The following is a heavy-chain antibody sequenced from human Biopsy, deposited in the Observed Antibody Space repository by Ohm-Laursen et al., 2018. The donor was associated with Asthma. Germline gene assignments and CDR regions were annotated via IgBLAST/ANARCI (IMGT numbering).Heavy chain of an antibody. CDR3: ARQKLVAAEGPFYM. CDR2: IYKSGQV. CDR1: GGSISSNFYY. J-gene: IGHJ3*02. D-gene: IGHD1-26*01. V-gene: IGHV4-39*01. Sequence: SDTLSLTCTVSGGSISSNFYYWGWIRQPPGKGLEWIGNIYKSGQVYYNLSLKSRVTISVDTSKNQFSLQLRSVTAADTAVYYCARQKLVAAEGPFYMWGQGTMVIVSS.